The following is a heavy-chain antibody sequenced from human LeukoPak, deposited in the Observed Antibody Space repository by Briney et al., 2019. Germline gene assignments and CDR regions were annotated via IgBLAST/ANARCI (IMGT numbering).Heavy chain of an antibody. J-gene: IGHJ6*03. Sequence: GGSLRLSCAASGFTFSDYYMTWIRQAPGKGLECVSYISSSGSSVTTIYYADSVKGRFTISRDYAKNSLYLQMNTLRAEDTAVYYCARDLVWFGEPKGYYNYMDVWGKGTTVTVSS. CDR1: GFTFSDYY. D-gene: IGHD3-10*01. V-gene: IGHV3-11*04. CDR3: ARDLVWFGEPKGYYNYMDV. CDR2: ISSSGSSVTTI.